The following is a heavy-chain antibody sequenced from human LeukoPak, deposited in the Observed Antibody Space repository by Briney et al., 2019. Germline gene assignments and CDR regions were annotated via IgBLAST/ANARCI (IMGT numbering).Heavy chain of an antibody. Sequence: ASVKVSCKASGYTFTSYGINWVRQAPGQGLEWMGWISAYNSNTHYAQKLQGRVTMTTDTSTSTAYMEVRSLRSDDTAVYYCARESPVDGGWFDPWGQGTLVTVSS. CDR1: GYTFTSYG. CDR3: ARESPVDGGWFDP. CDR2: ISAYNSNT. V-gene: IGHV1-18*01. J-gene: IGHJ5*02. D-gene: IGHD3-10*01.